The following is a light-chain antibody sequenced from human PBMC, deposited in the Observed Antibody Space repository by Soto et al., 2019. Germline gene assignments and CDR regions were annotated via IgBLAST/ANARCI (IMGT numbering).Light chain of an antibody. CDR2: GVN. CDR1: SSDIGGTYNY. CDR3: SSYTTHSVVEV. J-gene: IGLJ2*01. Sequence: QSALTQPASVSGSPGQSITISCTGTSSDIGGTYNYVSWYQQHPGKAPKVVIYGVNDRPSGVSNRFSGSKSGNTASLTISGLQADDEADYYCSSYTTHSVVEVFGGGTKLTVL. V-gene: IGLV2-14*01.